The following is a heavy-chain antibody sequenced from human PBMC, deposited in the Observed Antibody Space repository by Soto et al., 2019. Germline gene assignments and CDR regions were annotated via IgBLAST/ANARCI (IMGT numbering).Heavy chain of an antibody. Sequence: PSETLSLTCTVSGGSISSYYWSWIRQPPGKGLEWIGYIYYSGSTNYNPSLKSRVTISVDTSKNQFSLKLSSVTAADTAVYYCARHPSRRYYDSSGYYYYYGMDVWGQGTTVTVSS. D-gene: IGHD3-22*01. V-gene: IGHV4-59*08. CDR2: IYYSGST. CDR1: GGSISSYY. CDR3: ARHPSRRYYDSSGYYYYYGMDV. J-gene: IGHJ6*02.